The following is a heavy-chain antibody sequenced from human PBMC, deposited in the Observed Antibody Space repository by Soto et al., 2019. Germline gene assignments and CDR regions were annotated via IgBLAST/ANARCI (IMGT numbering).Heavy chain of an antibody. J-gene: IGHJ6*03. CDR3: ATISVTTVAYYYYMDV. V-gene: IGHV1-69*02. CDR1: GGTFSSYT. D-gene: IGHD4-4*01. Sequence: QVQLVQSGAEVKKPGSSVKVSCKASGGTFSSYTISWVRQAPGQGLEWMGRIIPILGIANYAQKFQGRVTITADKSTSTAYMELSSLRSEDTAVYYCATISVTTVAYYYYMDVWGKGTTVTVSS. CDR2: IIPILGIA.